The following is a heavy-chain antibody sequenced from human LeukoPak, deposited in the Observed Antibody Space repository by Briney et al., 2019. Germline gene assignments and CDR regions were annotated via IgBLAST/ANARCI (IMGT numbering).Heavy chain of an antibody. V-gene: IGHV6-1*01. CDR3: AREPSGHSGSFDY. CDR1: GDSVSSNDAA. Sequence: PSQTLSLTCAISGDSVSSNDAAWNWIRQSPSRGLEWLGRTYYRSKWYYDYAVSVKSRITINSDTSKNQFSLQLNSVTSDDTAVFYCAREPSGHSGSFDYWGQGTLVTVSS. CDR2: TYYRSKWYY. J-gene: IGHJ4*02. D-gene: IGHD4-23*01.